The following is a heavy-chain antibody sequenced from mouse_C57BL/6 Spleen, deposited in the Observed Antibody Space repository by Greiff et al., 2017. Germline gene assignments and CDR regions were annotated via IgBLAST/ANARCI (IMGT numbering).Heavy chain of an antibody. D-gene: IGHD3-3*01. CDR3: ARKGSYYAMDY. Sequence: VQLKESGPELVKPGDSVKISCKASGYSFTGYFMTWVMQSHGTSLEWIGRINPYNGDTFYSQKFKGKATVTVDKSSSTAHMGLRSLTSEDSAVYYGARKGSYYAMDYWGQGTSVTGSS. CDR2: INPYNGDT. J-gene: IGHJ4*01. CDR1: GYSFTGYF. V-gene: IGHV1-20*01.